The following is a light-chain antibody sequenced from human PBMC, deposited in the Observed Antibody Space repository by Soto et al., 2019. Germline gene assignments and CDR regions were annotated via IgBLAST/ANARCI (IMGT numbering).Light chain of an antibody. CDR2: RNT. CDR3: SAWDDSLSGVV. CDR1: SSNIGSRF. Sequence: QSVLTQPPSASGTPGQRVTISCSGSSSNIGSRFVYWYQQLPGTAPKLLIYRNTQRPSGVPDRFSGSKSGTSASLAISGLRSEDEANYYCSAWDDSLSGVVFGGGTKVTVL. V-gene: IGLV1-47*01. J-gene: IGLJ2*01.